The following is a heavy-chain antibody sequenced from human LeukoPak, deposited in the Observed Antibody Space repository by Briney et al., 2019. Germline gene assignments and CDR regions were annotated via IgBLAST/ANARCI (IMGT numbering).Heavy chain of an antibody. CDR2: IYHSGST. J-gene: IGHJ5*02. Sequence: SGTLSLTCAVSGGSISSSNWWSWVRQPPGKGLEWIGEIYHSGSTNYNPSLKSRVTISVDKSKNQFSLKLSSVTAADTAVYYCARDSGYSYINWFDPWGQGTLVTVSS. D-gene: IGHD5-18*01. V-gene: IGHV4-4*02. CDR1: GGSISSSNW. CDR3: ARDSGYSYINWFDP.